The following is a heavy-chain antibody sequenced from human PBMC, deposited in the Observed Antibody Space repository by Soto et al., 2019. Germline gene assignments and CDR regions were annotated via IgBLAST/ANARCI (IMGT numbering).Heavy chain of an antibody. CDR1: GFSFSTFW. CDR2: INPEETTT. Sequence: VQLVESGGDLVQPGGSLRLSCAASGFSFSTFWMHWVRQAPGKGLVWVSRINPEETTTTYADSVRGRFTISRDNAKNTLYLQMNSLRADDTAVYYCARGGLEAVDYWGQGTLVTVFS. D-gene: IGHD6-19*01. V-gene: IGHV3-74*01. J-gene: IGHJ4*02. CDR3: ARGGLEAVDY.